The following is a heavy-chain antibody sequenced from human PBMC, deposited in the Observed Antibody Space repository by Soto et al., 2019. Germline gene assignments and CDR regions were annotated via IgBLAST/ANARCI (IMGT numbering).Heavy chain of an antibody. CDR2: IHYSGRT. Sequence: SETLSLTCSVSNGSISGFYWTWIRQPPGKILEWIGYIHYSGRTDYNPSLTSRATMSVDTSKNQFSLNLKSITAADTAVYYCVRVGVGIGNHFDSWGRGTLVTVS. CDR3: VRVGVGIGNHFDS. D-gene: IGHD2-15*01. CDR1: NGSISGFY. J-gene: IGHJ4*02. V-gene: IGHV4-59*12.